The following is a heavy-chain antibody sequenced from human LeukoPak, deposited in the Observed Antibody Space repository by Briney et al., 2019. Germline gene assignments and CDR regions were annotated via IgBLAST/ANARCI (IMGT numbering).Heavy chain of an antibody. CDR2: ISAYNGNT. J-gene: IGHJ4*02. V-gene: IGHV1-18*01. D-gene: IGHD1-26*01. CDR3: ARDYRGRWEPTEFDY. Sequence: GASEKVSCKASGYTFTSYGISWVRQAPGQGLEWMGWISAYNGNTNYAQKLQGRVTMTTDTSTSTAYMELRSLRSDDTAVYYCARDYRGRWEPTEFDYWGQGTLVTVSS. CDR1: GYTFTSYG.